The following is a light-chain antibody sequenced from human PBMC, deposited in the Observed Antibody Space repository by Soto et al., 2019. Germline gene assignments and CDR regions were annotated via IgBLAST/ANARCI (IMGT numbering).Light chain of an antibody. J-gene: IGLJ2*01. Sequence: QSALTQPACVSGSPGQSIAISCTGSSSDVESYHVVSWYQQHPGKAPKLMIYEDSKRPSGVSNRFSGSKSGDTASLTISGLQAEDEADYYCSSFAGSVIFGGGTKLTVL. V-gene: IGLV2-23*01. CDR1: SSDVESYHV. CDR3: SSFAGSVI. CDR2: EDS.